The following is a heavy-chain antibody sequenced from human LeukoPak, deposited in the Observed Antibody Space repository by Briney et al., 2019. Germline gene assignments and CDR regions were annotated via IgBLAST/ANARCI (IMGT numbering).Heavy chain of an antibody. V-gene: IGHV5-51*01. CDR2: IYPGDSDT. CDR3: ARSSDSSGYYDYFDY. CDR1: GYSFTNYW. D-gene: IGHD3-22*01. Sequence: GESLKISCKGSGYSFTNYWIGWVRQMPGKGLEWMAVIYPGDSDTRYSPSFQGQVTISADKSISTAYLQWSSLKASDTAMYYCARSSDSSGYYDYFDYWGQGTLVTVSS. J-gene: IGHJ4*02.